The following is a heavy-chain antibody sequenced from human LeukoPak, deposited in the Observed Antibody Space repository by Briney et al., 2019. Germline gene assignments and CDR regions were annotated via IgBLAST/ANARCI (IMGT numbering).Heavy chain of an antibody. V-gene: IGHV3-23*01. CDR3: AIPRSGWYLFDC. Sequence: PAGSLTLTCTASGFTFSSYGMSWVRQPPGKGLEWVSGIIESGNSEYYADAVKGRFTLYRDNSENTLHLQMDSLRVEDTAVYYCAIPRSGWYLFDCWGQETLVTVSS. CDR2: IIESGNSE. D-gene: IGHD6-19*01. CDR1: GFTFSSYG. J-gene: IGHJ4*02.